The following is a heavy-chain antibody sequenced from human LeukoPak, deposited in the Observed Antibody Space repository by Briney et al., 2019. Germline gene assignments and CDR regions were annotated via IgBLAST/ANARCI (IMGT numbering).Heavy chain of an antibody. CDR3: AREVLLWFGNDYYYYMDV. CDR1: GGTFSSYA. D-gene: IGHD3-10*01. V-gene: IGHV1-69*06. Sequence: ASVKVSCKASGGTFSSYAISWVRQAPGQGLEWMGRIIPIFGTANYARKFQGRVTIAADKSTSTAYMELSSLRSEDTAVYYCAREVLLWFGNDYYYYMDVWGKGTTVTVSS. CDR2: IIPIFGTA. J-gene: IGHJ6*03.